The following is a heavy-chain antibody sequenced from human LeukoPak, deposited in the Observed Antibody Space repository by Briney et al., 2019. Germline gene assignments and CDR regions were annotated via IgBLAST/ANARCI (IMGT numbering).Heavy chain of an antibody. CDR1: GYTFTGYY. Sequence: ASVKVSCKASGYTFTGYYMYWVRQAPGQGLEWMGWINPNSGGTNYAQKFQGRVTMTRDTSISTAYMELSRLRSDDTAVYYCARDIAAPLYWYFDLWGRGTLVTVSS. V-gene: IGHV1-2*02. D-gene: IGHD6-25*01. CDR2: INPNSGGT. CDR3: ARDIAAPLYWYFDL. J-gene: IGHJ2*01.